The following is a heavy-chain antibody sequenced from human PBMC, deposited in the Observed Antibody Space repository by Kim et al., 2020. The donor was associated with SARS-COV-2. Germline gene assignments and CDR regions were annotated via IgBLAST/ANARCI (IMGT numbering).Heavy chain of an antibody. V-gene: IGHV4-39*01. CDR2: IYYSGST. Sequence: SETLSLTCTVSGGSISSSSYYWGWIRQPPGKGLEWIGSIYYSGSTYYNPSLKSRVTISVDTSKNQFSLKLSSVTAADTAVYYCARQIIGYSSSWYKTCYWYFDLWGRGTLVTVSS. CDR3: ARQIIGYSSSWYKTCYWYFDL. D-gene: IGHD6-13*01. J-gene: IGHJ2*01. CDR1: GGSISSSSYY.